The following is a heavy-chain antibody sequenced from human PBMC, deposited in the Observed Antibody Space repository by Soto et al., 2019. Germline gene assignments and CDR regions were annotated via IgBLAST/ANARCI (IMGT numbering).Heavy chain of an antibody. CDR2: IYPGDSDT. Sequence: GESLKISCKGSGYIFTSYWIGWVRQMPGKGLEWMGIIYPGDSDTRYSPSFQGQVTISADKSINTAYLQWSSLKASDSAMYYCARRGCTNGVCYFDYWGQGTLVTVSS. J-gene: IGHJ4*02. D-gene: IGHD2-8*01. CDR1: GYIFTSYW. CDR3: ARRGCTNGVCYFDY. V-gene: IGHV5-51*01.